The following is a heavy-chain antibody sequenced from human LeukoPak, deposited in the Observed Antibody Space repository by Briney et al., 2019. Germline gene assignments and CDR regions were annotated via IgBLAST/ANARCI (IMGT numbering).Heavy chain of an antibody. CDR1: GGSISSSNW. Sequence: PSETLSLTCAVSGGSISSSNWWSWVRQPPGKGLEWIGEIYHSGSTNYNPSLKSRVTISVDKSKNQFSLKPSSVTAADTAVYYCARYQGWGPRTFDYWGQGTLVTVSS. J-gene: IGHJ4*02. CDR3: ARYQGWGPRTFDY. V-gene: IGHV4-4*02. CDR2: IYHSGST. D-gene: IGHD2-2*01.